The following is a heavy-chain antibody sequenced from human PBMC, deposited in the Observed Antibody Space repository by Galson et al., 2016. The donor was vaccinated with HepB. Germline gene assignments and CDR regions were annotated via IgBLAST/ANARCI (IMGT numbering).Heavy chain of an antibody. CDR1: GLPVSNDY. J-gene: IGHJ4*02. CDR3: AKDGAPSHGDYPDY. V-gene: IGHV3-53*05. D-gene: IGHD4-17*01. CDR2: SYGDGRT. Sequence: SLRLSCAAYGLPVSNDYMSWVRQAPGKGLKWVSVSYGDGRTYYADSVKGRFTISRDNSHNILYLQMNSLRAEDTALYYCAKDGAPSHGDYPDYWGQGTLVSVSS.